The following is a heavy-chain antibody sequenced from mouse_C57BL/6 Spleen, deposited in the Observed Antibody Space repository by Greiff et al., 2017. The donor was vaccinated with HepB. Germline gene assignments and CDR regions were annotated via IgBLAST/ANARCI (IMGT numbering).Heavy chain of an antibody. CDR2: IYPGDGDT. J-gene: IGHJ4*01. V-gene: IGHV1-82*01. Sequence: QVQLKQSGPELVKPGASVKISCKASGYAFSSSWMNWVKQRPGKGLEWIGRIYPGDGDTNYNGKFKGKATLTADKSSSTAYMQLSSLTSEDSAVYFCATYDYDEGYAMDYWGQGTSVTVSS. CDR3: ATYDYDEGYAMDY. CDR1: GYAFSSSW. D-gene: IGHD2-4*01.